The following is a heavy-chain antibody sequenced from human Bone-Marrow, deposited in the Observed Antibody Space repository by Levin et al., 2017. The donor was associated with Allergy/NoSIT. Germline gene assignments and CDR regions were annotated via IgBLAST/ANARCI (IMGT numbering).Heavy chain of an antibody. CDR1: GGTFSTYA. D-gene: IGHD3-10*01. CDR3: ARLLAVGYYMDV. CDR2: IIPILGTA. V-gene: IGHV1-69*06. J-gene: IGHJ6*03. Sequence: WASVKVSCKASGGTFSTYAINWVRQAPGQGLEWMGSIIPILGTANYAQKFQGRVTFTADKSTNTAYMDLSSLRFEDTAVYYCARLLAVGYYMDVWGKGTPVTVSS.